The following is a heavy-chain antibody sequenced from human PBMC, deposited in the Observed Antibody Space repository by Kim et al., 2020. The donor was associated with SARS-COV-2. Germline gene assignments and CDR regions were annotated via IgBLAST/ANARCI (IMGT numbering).Heavy chain of an antibody. D-gene: IGHD3-10*01. Sequence: GGSLRLSCAASGFTVSSNYMSWVRQAPGNGLEWVSVIYSGGSTYYADSVKGRFTISRDNSKNTLYLQMNSLRAEDTAVYYCARELLLWFGETYGMDVWGQGTTVTVSS. V-gene: IGHV3-53*01. CDR3: ARELLLWFGETYGMDV. J-gene: IGHJ6*02. CDR2: IYSGGST. CDR1: GFTVSSNY.